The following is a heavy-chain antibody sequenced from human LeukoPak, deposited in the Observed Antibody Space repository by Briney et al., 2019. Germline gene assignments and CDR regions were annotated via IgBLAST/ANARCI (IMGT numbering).Heavy chain of an antibody. CDR2: ISSGSTI. CDR3: ARSDYYDSSGTPGG. Sequence: GGSLRLSCAASGFTFSSYEMNWVRQAPGKGLEWVSYISSGSTIYYADSVKGRFTISRDNAKNSLYLQMNSLRAEDTAVYYCARSDYYDSSGTPGGWGQGTLVTVSS. CDR1: GFTFSSYE. D-gene: IGHD3-22*01. V-gene: IGHV3-48*03. J-gene: IGHJ4*02.